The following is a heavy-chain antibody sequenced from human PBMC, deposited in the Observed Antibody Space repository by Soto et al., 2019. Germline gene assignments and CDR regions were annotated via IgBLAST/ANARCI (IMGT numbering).Heavy chain of an antibody. CDR2: ITPFSGDV. V-gene: IGHV1-45*02. CDR1: GNTFSYRY. CDR3: ASGGAGSGPFTWELPDH. D-gene: IGHD1-26*01. J-gene: IGHJ4*02. Sequence: SVKVSCKALGNTFSYRYLHWVRQAPGQALEWMGWITPFSGDVHYAQKFQERVTLTRDRSINTAYMRMSSPRSEDTAIYFCASGGAGSGPFTWELPDHWGQGTLVTVSS.